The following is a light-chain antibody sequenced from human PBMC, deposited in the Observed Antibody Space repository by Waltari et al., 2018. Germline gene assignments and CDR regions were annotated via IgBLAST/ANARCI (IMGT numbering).Light chain of an antibody. CDR1: ESVRRS. J-gene: IGKJ1*01. CDR3: QHYVSLPAT. V-gene: IGKV3-20*01. CDR2: DAS. Sequence: EIVLTQSPGNLSLSPGERATLSCRASESVRRSLAWYQQKPGQAPRLLIYDASSRATGIPDRFSGSGSGTDFSLSISRLEPEDFAVYYCQHYVSLPATFGQGTKVEIK.